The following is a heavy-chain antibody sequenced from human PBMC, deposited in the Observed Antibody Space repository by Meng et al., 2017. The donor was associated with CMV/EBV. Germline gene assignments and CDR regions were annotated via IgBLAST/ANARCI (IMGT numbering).Heavy chain of an antibody. CDR1: GFTVSTNY. CDR3: ARDNWGLGWFDP. J-gene: IGHJ5*02. CDR2: IYSGGST. V-gene: IGHV3-53*01. Sequence: EVRLVAAGGGLIRPGGSLSLSCAASGFTVSTNYMSWVRQAPGKGLEWVSVIYSGGSTYYADSVKGRFTISRDNSKNTLYLQMNSLRAEDTAVYYCARDNWGLGWFDPWGQGTLVTVSS. D-gene: IGHD3-16*01.